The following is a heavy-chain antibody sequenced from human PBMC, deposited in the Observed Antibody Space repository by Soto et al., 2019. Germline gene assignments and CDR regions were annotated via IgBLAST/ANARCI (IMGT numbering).Heavy chain of an antibody. V-gene: IGHV3-23*01. J-gene: IGHJ4*01. CDR1: GFTFSSYA. CDR3: AKGSSGWYEILDY. D-gene: IGHD6-19*01. CDR2: ISGSGGST. Sequence: EVQLLESGGGLVQPGGSLRLACAASGFTFSSYAMSWVRQAPGKGLEWVPAISGSGGSTYYAESLKCRFTISRDNSRNTLSLQMNILRAEDTVVYYCAKGSSGWYEILDYWGHGTLVTVSS.